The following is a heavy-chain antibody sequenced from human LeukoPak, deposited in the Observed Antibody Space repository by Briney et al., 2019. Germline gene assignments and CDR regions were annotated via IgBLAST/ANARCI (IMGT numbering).Heavy chain of an antibody. J-gene: IGHJ4*02. Sequence: SETLSLTCTVSGGSISSYYWSWIRQPAGKGLEWIGRIYTSGSTNYNPSLKSRVAISVDKSKNQFSLNLNSVTAADTAVYYCARAGQGFCTSASCYLSLGYWGQGTLVTVSS. CDR2: IYTSGST. CDR3: ARAGQGFCTSASCYLSLGY. CDR1: GGSISSYY. D-gene: IGHD2-2*01. V-gene: IGHV4-4*07.